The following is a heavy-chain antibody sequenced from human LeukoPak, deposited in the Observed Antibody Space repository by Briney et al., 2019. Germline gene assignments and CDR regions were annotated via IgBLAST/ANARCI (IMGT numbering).Heavy chain of an antibody. J-gene: IGHJ6*03. CDR1: GGTFSSYA. CDR2: IIPIFGTA. V-gene: IGHV1-69*05. Sequence: SVKVSCKASGGTFSSYAISWVRQAPGQGLEWMGGIIPIFGTANYAQKFQGRVTITTDESTSTAYMELSSLRSEDTAVYYCASQRYYYYYMDVWGKGTTVIVSS. CDR3: ASQRYYYYYMDV.